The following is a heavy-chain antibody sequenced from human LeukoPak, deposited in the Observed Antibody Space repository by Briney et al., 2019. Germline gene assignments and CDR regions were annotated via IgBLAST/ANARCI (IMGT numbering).Heavy chain of an antibody. CDR3: AKDLGGRGDYYDSSGYYGPDDAFDI. CDR1: GFTFSSYA. J-gene: IGHJ3*02. D-gene: IGHD3-22*01. V-gene: IGHV3-23*01. Sequence: GGSLRLSCAASGFTFSSYAMSWVRQAPGNGLEWVSAISGSGGSTYYADSVKGRFTISRDNSKNTLYLQMNSLRAEDTAVYYCAKDLGGRGDYYDSSGYYGPDDAFDIWGQGTMVTVSS. CDR2: ISGSGGST.